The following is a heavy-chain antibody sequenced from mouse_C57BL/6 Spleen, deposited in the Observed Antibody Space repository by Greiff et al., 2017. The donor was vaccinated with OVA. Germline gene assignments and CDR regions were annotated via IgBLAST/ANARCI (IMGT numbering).Heavy chain of an antibody. J-gene: IGHJ2*01. Sequence: QVQLQQSGAELVRPGASVTLSCKASGYTFTDYEMHWVKQTPVHGLEWIGAIDPETGGTAYNQKFKGKAILTADKSSSTAYMELRSLTSEDAAVYYCTREGEIPYCCDYWGQGTTLTVSS. CDR3: TREGEIPYCCDY. D-gene: IGHD5-1-1*01. CDR2: IDPETGGT. CDR1: GYTFTDYE. V-gene: IGHV1-15*01.